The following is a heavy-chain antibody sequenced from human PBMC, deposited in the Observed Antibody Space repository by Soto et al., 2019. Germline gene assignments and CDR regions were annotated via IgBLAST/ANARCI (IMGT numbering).Heavy chain of an antibody. CDR2: INHSGST. Sequence: SETLSLTCAVYGGSFSGYYWSWIRQPPGKGLKWIGEINHSGSTNYNPSLKSRVTISVDTSKNQFSLKLSSVTAADTAVYYCARGSRITIFGVVIKFDPWGQGTLVTVSS. V-gene: IGHV4-34*01. D-gene: IGHD3-3*01. CDR1: GGSFSGYY. J-gene: IGHJ5*02. CDR3: ARGSRITIFGVVIKFDP.